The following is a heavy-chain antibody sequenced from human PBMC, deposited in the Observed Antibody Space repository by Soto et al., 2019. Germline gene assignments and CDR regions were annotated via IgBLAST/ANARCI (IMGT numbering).Heavy chain of an antibody. D-gene: IGHD4-17*01. J-gene: IGHJ4*02. CDR1: GFTVSSNY. CDR2: IYSGGST. V-gene: IGHV3-53*01. CDR3: ARVEDYGGNSDYFDY. Sequence: GGSLRLSCAASGFTVSSNYMSWVRQAPGKGLEWVSVIYSGGSTYYADSVKGRFTISRDNSKNTLYLQMNSLRAEDTAVYYCARVEDYGGNSDYFDYWGQGTLVTVSS.